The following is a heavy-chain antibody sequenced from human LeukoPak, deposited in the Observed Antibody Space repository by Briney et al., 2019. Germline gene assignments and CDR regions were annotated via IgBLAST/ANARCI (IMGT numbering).Heavy chain of an antibody. D-gene: IGHD6-13*01. CDR2: IYSGGST. V-gene: IGHV3-53*01. J-gene: IGHJ4*02. CDR1: GFTVSSNY. Sequence: GGSLRLSCAASGFTVSSNYMSWVRQAPGKGLEWVSVIYSGGSTYYADSVKGRFTISRDNSKNTLYLQMNSLRAEDTAVYYCARVVSSWYYFDYWGQGTLVTVSS. CDR3: ARVVSSWYYFDY.